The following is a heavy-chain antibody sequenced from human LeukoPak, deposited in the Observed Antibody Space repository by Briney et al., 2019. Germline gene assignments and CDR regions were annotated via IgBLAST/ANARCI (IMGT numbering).Heavy chain of an antibody. CDR1: GYTFTGYY. J-gene: IGHJ6*02. CDR3: ARVKGTSDIVATITGYDYYYYYGMDV. CDR2: INPNSGGT. V-gene: IGHV1-2*02. Sequence: ASVKVSCKASGYTFTGYYMHWVRQAPGQGLEWMGWINPNSGGTNYAQKLQGRVTMTTDTSTSTAYMELRSLRSDDTAVYYCARVKGTSDIVATITGYDYYYYYGMDVWGQGTTVTVSS. D-gene: IGHD5-12*01.